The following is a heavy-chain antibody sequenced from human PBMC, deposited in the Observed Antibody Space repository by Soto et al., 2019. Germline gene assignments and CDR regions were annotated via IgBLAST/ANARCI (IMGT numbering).Heavy chain of an antibody. J-gene: IGHJ4*02. CDR1: GGSISSYY. CDR2: IYYSGST. Sequence: QVQLQESGPGLVKPSETLSLTCTVSGGSISSYYWSWIRQPPGKGLEWIGYIYYSGSTNYNPSLKSRVTISVDTSKNQFSLKLSSVTAADTAVYYCARDRADGMTWLRVWGQGTLVTVSS. CDR3: ARDRADGMTWLRV. D-gene: IGHD5-12*01. V-gene: IGHV4-59*01.